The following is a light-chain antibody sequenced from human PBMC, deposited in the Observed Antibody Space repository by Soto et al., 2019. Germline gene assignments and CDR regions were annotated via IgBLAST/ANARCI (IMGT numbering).Light chain of an antibody. J-gene: IGKJ3*01. CDR2: AAS. CDR3: QKYNCAPFT. Sequence: DIQMTQSPSSLSASVGDRVTITCRASQGISNNLAWYQQKPGKVPKLLIYAASTLQSGVPSRFSGSGSGTDFTLNISRLQPVDVATYYCQKYNCAPFTFGPGTKVDIK. CDR1: QGISNN. V-gene: IGKV1-27*01.